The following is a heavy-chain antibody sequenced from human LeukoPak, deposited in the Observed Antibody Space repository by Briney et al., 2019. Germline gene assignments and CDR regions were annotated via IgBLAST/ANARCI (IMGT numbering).Heavy chain of an antibody. Sequence: GRSLRLSCAASGFTFDDYAMHWVRQAPGKGLEWVSGISWNSGSMDYADSVKGRFTISRDNAKNSLYLQMNSLRAEDTAVYYCARVWIYSSSWYDYWGQGTLVTVSS. CDR3: ARVWIYSSSWYDY. CDR1: GFTFDDYA. V-gene: IGHV3-9*01. CDR2: ISWNSGSM. D-gene: IGHD6-13*01. J-gene: IGHJ4*02.